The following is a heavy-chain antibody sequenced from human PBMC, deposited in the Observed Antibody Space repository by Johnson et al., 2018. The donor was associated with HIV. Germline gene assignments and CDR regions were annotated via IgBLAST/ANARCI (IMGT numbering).Heavy chain of an antibody. CDR2: IYSGGAT. Sequence: VQLVESGGGLVKPGGSLRLSCVASRFTVNSNYMTWVRQAPGKGLEWVAVIYSGGATYFADSVKGRFTISRDNPKNTVYPQMNSRRAEDTAEYYCARTEITFGVVIDPHDAVDIWGQGTMVTVSS. D-gene: IGHD3-16*02. CDR3: ARTEITFGVVIDPHDAVDI. CDR1: RFTVNSNY. V-gene: IGHV3-66*01. J-gene: IGHJ3*02.